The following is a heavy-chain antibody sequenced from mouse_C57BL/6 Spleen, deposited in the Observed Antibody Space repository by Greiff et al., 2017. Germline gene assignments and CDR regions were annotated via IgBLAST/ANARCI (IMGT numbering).Heavy chain of an antibody. J-gene: IGHJ1*03. CDR1: GFNIKDYY. V-gene: IGHV14-1*01. Sequence: EVQLQQSGAELVRPGASVKLSCTASGFNIKDYYMHWVKQRPEQGLEWIGRIDPEDGDTEYAPKFQGKATLTADTSTNTAYLQLSSLTSEDTAVYYCTTTVVNWYFDVWGTGTTVTVSS. D-gene: IGHD1-1*01. CDR3: TTTVVNWYFDV. CDR2: IDPEDGDT.